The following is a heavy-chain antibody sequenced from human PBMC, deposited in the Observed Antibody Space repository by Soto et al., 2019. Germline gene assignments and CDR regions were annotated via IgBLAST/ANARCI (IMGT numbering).Heavy chain of an antibody. J-gene: IGHJ6*02. CDR2: IYYSGST. V-gene: IGHV4-61*01. CDR1: GDSVSSGSYY. CDR3: ARDRTYYVILSGYWSCMDV. D-gene: IGHD3-9*01. Sequence: PSGTLSLTCTVSGDSVSSGSYYWSWIRQPPGKGLEWIGYIYYSGSTNYNPSLKSRVTISVDTSKNQFSLKLSSVTAADTAVYYCARDRTYYVILSGYWSCMDVWGQGTLVTV.